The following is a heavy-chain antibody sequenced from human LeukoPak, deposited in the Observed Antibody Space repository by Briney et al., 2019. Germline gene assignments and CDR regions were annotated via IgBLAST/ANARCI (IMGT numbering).Heavy chain of an antibody. V-gene: IGHV5-10-1*01. D-gene: IGHD2-21*02. CDR1: GYSFTSYW. Sequence: GESLRISCKGSGYSFTSYWISRVRQMPGKGLEWMGRIDPSDSYTNYSPSFQGHVTISADKSISTAYLQWSSLKASDTAMYYCASPGRVIAYCGGDCHYGMDVWGQGTTVTVSS. CDR2: IDPSDSYT. J-gene: IGHJ6*02. CDR3: ASPGRVIAYCGGDCHYGMDV.